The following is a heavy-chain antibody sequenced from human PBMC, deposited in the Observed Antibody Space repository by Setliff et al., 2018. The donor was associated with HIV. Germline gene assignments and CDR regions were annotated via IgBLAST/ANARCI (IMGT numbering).Heavy chain of an antibody. Sequence: ASVQVSCKASGYTLRRHGISWVRQAPGQGLEWMGWISAYNGNTNYAQKFQGRVTITRDTSASTAYMELSSLRSEDTAVYYCAKTIAAAATLPFDFWGQGTLVTVSS. CDR3: AKTIAAAATLPFDF. J-gene: IGHJ4*02. CDR1: GYTLRRHG. D-gene: IGHD6-13*01. CDR2: ISAYNGNT. V-gene: IGHV1-18*01.